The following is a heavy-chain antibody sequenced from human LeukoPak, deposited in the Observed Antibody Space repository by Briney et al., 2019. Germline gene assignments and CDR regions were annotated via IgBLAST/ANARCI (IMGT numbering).Heavy chain of an antibody. CDR3: ARDTSYSGSY. D-gene: IGHD1-26*01. CDR1: GFTLSDYY. J-gene: IGHJ4*02. Sequence: GGSLRLSCAASGFTLSDYYMSWIRQAPGKGLESVSCISSSGNTIYYADSVKGRFTISRDDAKNSLYLQMNSLRAEDTAVYYCARDTSYSGSYWGQGTLVTVSS. CDR2: ISSSGNTI. V-gene: IGHV3-11*04.